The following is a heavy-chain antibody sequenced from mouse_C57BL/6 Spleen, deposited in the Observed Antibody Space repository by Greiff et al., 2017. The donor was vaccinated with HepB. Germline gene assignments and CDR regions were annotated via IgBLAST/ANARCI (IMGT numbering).Heavy chain of an antibody. CDR1: GYAFSSSW. Sequence: QVQLKQSGPELVKPGASVKISCKASGYAFSSSWMNWVKQRPGKGLEWIGRIYPGDGDTNYNGKFKGKATLTADKSSSTAYMQLSSLTSEDSAVYFCARSDSNYYFDYWGQGTTLTVSS. J-gene: IGHJ2*01. CDR2: IYPGDGDT. D-gene: IGHD2-5*01. V-gene: IGHV1-82*01. CDR3: ARSDSNYYFDY.